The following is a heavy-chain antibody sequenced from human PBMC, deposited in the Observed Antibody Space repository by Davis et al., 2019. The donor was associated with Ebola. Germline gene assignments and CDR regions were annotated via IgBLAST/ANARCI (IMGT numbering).Heavy chain of an antibody. D-gene: IGHD1-20*01. J-gene: IGHJ3*02. CDR3: ATLRRTITGMDDGFDI. V-gene: IGHV5-51*01. Sequence: GESLKISCTASRYSFANDWIGWVRQMPGKGLEWMGIIYTGDSDTRYSPSFRGQVTILADKSIKTAFLQWSSLKASDTAMYYCATLRRTITGMDDGFDIWGQGTRVTVSS. CDR1: RYSFANDW. CDR2: IYTGDSDT.